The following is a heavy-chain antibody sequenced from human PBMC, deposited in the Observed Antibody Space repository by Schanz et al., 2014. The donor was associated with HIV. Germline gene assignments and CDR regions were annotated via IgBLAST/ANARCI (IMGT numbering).Heavy chain of an antibody. J-gene: IGHJ4*02. CDR2: ITESGGRT. CDR1: GFAFSNYA. D-gene: IGHD3-22*01. Sequence: EVQLLESGGGLVQPGGSLRLSLAASGFAFSNYAMSWVGQAPGKGLGRVSSITESGGRTYYADSVNGRFTISRDNSKNTLYLQMTTLRIDDTAVYYCAKPEYDSRGNSQSHFDYWGQGTLVTVSS. CDR3: AKPEYDSRGNSQSHFDY. V-gene: IGHV3-23*01.